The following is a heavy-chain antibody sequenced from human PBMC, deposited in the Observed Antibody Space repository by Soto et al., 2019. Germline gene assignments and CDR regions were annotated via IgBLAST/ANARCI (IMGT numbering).Heavy chain of an antibody. V-gene: IGHV1-46*01. D-gene: IGHD1-26*01. J-gene: IGHJ4*02. CDR1: GYTFTNYY. CDR3: ERESGSSKRFDY. Sequence: QVQLVQSGAEVKKPGASVKVSCKASGYTFTNYYIHWVRQAPGQGLEWMGIINPSGGSTSYAQKFQGSVTMTRDTSTSTVYMELSSLTSEDTAVYYCERESGSSKRFDYWGQGTLVTVSS. CDR2: INPSGGST.